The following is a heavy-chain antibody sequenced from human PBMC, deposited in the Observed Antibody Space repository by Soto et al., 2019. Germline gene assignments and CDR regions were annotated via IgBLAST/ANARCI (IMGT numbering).Heavy chain of an antibody. CDR1: GGFVNSDTHS. D-gene: IGHD2-2*01. V-gene: IGHV4-61*01. J-gene: IGHJ6*02. CDR3: ARFVRSCSATTCSTRADV. Sequence: SETLSLTCTVSGGFVNSDTHSWSWIRQTPGKRLEWIGFIYSGGSTKNPSLRGRVTMSVDTSKNQFSLKLRSVIVADTAVYHCARFVRSCSATTCSTRADVWGQGITVTVSS. CDR2: IYSGGST.